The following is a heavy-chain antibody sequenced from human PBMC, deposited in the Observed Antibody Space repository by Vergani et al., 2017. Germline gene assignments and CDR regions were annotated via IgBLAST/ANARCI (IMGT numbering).Heavy chain of an antibody. CDR2: ISGSGGST. V-gene: IGHV3-23*04. D-gene: IGHD6-19*01. Sequence: EVQLVESGGGLVKPGGSLRLSCAASGFTFSSYSMNWVRQAPGKGLEWVSAISGSGGSTYYADSVKGRFTISRDNSKNTLYLQMNSLRAEDTAVYYCAILAVAGPTWDYWGQGTLVTVSS. CDR3: AILAVAGPTWDY. CDR1: GFTFSSYS. J-gene: IGHJ4*02.